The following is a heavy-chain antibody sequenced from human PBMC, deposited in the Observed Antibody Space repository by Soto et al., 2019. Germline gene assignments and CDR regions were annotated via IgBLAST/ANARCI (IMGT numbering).Heavy chain of an antibody. CDR2: IIPILGIA. CDR1: GGTFSSYT. Sequence: QVQLVQSGAEVKKPGSSVKVSCKASGGTFSSYTISWVRQAPGQGLEWMGRIIPILGIANYAQKFQGRVTITADKSTSTAYMELSSLRSEDTAVYYCARGDCSGGSCSYVSGSNWFDPWGQGTLVTVSS. V-gene: IGHV1-69*02. D-gene: IGHD2-15*01. J-gene: IGHJ5*02. CDR3: ARGDCSGGSCSYVSGSNWFDP.